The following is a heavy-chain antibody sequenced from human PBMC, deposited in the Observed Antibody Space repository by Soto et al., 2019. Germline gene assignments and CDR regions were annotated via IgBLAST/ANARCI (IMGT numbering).Heavy chain of an antibody. Sequence: PSETLSLTCTVSGGSISSYYWSWIRQPAGKGLEWIGRIHTSGSTNYNPSLKSRVTMSVDTSKNQFSLKLSSVTAADTAVYYCARAALGVLVQAAIFDYYGMDVWGQGTTATVSS. V-gene: IGHV4-4*07. J-gene: IGHJ6*02. CDR1: GGSISSYY. CDR3: ARAALGVLVQAAIFDYYGMDV. CDR2: IHTSGST. D-gene: IGHD2-2*02.